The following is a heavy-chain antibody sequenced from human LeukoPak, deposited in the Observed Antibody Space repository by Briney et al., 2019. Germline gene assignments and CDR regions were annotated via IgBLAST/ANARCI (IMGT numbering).Heavy chain of an antibody. CDR3: ARAPNYYDSSGQDYFDY. Sequence: SETLSLTCTVSGGSISSYYWSWIRQPPGKGLEWIGYIYYSGSTNYNPSLKSRVTISVDTSKNQFSLKLSSVTAADTAVYYCARAPNYYDSSGQDYFDYWGQGTLVTVSS. J-gene: IGHJ4*02. CDR1: GGSISSYY. CDR2: IYYSGST. V-gene: IGHV4-59*12. D-gene: IGHD3-22*01.